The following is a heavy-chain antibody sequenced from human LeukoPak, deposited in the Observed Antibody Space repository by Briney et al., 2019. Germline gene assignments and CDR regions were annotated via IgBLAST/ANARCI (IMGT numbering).Heavy chain of an antibody. V-gene: IGHV3-66*02. CDR3: ARVSTGTTGFDY. CDR2: IYSGGST. CDR1: GFTVSSNY. D-gene: IGHD1-7*01. Sequence: GGSLRLSYAASGFTVSSNYMSWVRQAPGKGLEWVSVIYSGGSTYYADSVKGRFTISRDNSKNTLYLQMNSLRAEDTAVYYCARVSTGTTGFDYWGQGTLVTVSS. J-gene: IGHJ4*02.